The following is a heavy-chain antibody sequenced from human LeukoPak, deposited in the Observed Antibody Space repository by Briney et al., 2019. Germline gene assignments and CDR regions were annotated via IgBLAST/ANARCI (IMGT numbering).Heavy chain of an antibody. CDR2: ITGRGENI. D-gene: IGHD6-25*01. Sequence: GGSLRLSCTASGFTFSSYGMNWVRQAPGKGLEWVSGITGRGENIYYAGSVKGRFTISRDNSKNTLYLQMNSLRAEDTAVYHCAKDRRLAAFDYGGQGTLVTVSS. V-gene: IGHV3-23*01. J-gene: IGHJ4*02. CDR3: AKDRRLAAFDY. CDR1: GFTFSSYG.